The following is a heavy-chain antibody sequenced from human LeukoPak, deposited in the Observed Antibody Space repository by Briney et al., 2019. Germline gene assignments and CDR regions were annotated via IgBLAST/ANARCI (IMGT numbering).Heavy chain of an antibody. Sequence: ASVMVSCKASGYTFTSYHINWVRQASGQGLEWMGWMNPNSGDSGYAQKFQGRVTITRNTAITTAYMELRSLRSEDTAVYFCARTTSLTASDYDYWGQGTLVTVSS. CDR3: ARTTSLTASDYDY. CDR2: MNPNSGDS. V-gene: IGHV1-8*03. D-gene: IGHD4-17*01. CDR1: GYTFTSYH. J-gene: IGHJ4*02.